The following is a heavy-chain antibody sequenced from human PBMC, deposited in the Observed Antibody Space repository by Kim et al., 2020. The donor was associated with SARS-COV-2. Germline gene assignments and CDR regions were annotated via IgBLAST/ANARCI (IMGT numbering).Heavy chain of an antibody. J-gene: IGHJ6*02. CDR1: GYTFTGYY. V-gene: IGHV1-2*02. CDR3: ARGEILEWLLYDLYSYGMDV. D-gene: IGHD3-3*01. Sequence: ASVKVSCKASGYTFTGYYMHWVRQAPGQGLEWMGWINPNSGGTNYAQKFQGRVTMTRDTSISTAYMELSRLRSDDTAVYYCARGEILEWLLYDLYSYGMDVWGQGTTVTVSS. CDR2: INPNSGGT.